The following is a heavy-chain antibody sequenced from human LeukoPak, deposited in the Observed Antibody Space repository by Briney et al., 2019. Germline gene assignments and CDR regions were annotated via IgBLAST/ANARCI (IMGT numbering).Heavy chain of an antibody. CDR2: MNPKNGGT. V-gene: IGHV1-2*02. Sequence: ASVKVSCKASGYTFTGNYIHWLRQAPGQGLEWIGWMNPKNGGTNYALKFQGRVTMTGDTSINTAYLNLSGLRSDDSALYYCPRALAFWGQGTLVTVSS. CDR3: PRALAF. J-gene: IGHJ4*02. CDR1: GYTFTGNY.